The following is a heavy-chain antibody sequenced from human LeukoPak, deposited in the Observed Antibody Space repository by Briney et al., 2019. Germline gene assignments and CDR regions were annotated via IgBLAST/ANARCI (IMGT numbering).Heavy chain of an antibody. Sequence: GGSLRLSCAASGFTFSSYGMSWVRQAPGKGLEWVSSITSSSSDIFYADPVKGRFTISRDNAKNSLYLKMNSLRVEDTAVYYCAAALAIAVGGTTPGDYWGQGTLVTVSS. V-gene: IGHV3-21*06. CDR1: GFTFSSYG. CDR3: AAALAIAVGGTTPGDY. D-gene: IGHD6-19*01. CDR2: ITSSSSDI. J-gene: IGHJ4*02.